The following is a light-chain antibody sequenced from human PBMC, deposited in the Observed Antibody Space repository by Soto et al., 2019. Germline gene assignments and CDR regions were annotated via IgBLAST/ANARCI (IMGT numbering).Light chain of an antibody. V-gene: IGLV2-14*01. J-gene: IGLJ1*01. CDR1: SSDIGGYDF. Sequence: QSALTQPPSASGSPGQAVTISCTGTSSDIGGYDFVSWYQHHPGKAPKIMIYEVFNRPSGVSSRFSGSKSGSTASLTISGLQAEDEADYYCSSYTSTNTLYVFGTGTKLTVL. CDR3: SSYTSTNTLYV. CDR2: EVF.